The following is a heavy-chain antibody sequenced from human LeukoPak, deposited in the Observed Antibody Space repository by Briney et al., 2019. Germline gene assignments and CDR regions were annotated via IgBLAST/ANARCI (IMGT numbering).Heavy chain of an antibody. CDR2: IYYSGST. V-gene: IGHV4-30-4*01. Sequence: SETLSLTCTVSGGSISSGDHYWSWIRQPPGKGLEWIGHIYYSGSTYYNPSLKSRVTISVDTFKNQFSLKLSSVSAADTAVYYCARRGYCSGGSCYAGLNWFDPWGQGTLVTVSS. J-gene: IGHJ5*02. CDR1: GGSISSGDHY. D-gene: IGHD2-15*01. CDR3: ARRGYCSGGSCYAGLNWFDP.